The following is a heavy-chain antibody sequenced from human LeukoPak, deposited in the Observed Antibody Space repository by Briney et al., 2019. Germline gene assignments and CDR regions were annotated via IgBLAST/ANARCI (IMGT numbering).Heavy chain of an antibody. Sequence: PSETLSLTCTVSGGSINNGGYYWSWIRQHPGKGLEWIGYIYYSGSSYYNPSLRSRVTISVDTSKNDFSLKLSSETAADTAVYYCARNRDGYNSFDYWGQGTLVTVSS. J-gene: IGHJ4*02. CDR2: IYYSGSS. CDR3: ARNRDGYNSFDY. D-gene: IGHD5-24*01. V-gene: IGHV4-31*03. CDR1: GGSINNGGYY.